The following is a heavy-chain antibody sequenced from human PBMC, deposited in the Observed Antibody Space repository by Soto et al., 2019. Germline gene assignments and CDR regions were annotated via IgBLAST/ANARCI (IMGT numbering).Heavy chain of an antibody. V-gene: IGHV4-59*01. Sequence: PSETLSLTGTVSGGSISSYDCSWIRQPPWKGLEWIGYIYYSGSTNYNPSLRSRVTISVDTSKNQFSLKLSSVTAADTAVYYCARDLRDITILGVVVYDAFDIWGQGTMVTVSS. CDR1: GGSISSYD. D-gene: IGHD3-3*01. J-gene: IGHJ3*02. CDR2: IYYSGST. CDR3: ARDLRDITILGVVVYDAFDI.